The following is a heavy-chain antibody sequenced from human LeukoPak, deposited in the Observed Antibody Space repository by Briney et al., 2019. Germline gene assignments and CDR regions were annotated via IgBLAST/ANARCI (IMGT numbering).Heavy chain of an antibody. CDR3: ARWGSPYLTTIFGVVTISSYYYYYGMDV. Sequence: SETLSLTCTVSGDSITSGSYYWAWICQPPGKGLGWIGEINHSGSTNYNPSLKSRLTISVNTSKNQFSLKLSSVTAADTAVYYCARWGSPYLTTIFGVVTISSYYYYYGMDVWGQGTTVTVSS. V-gene: IGHV4-39*07. D-gene: IGHD3-3*01. CDR1: GDSITSGSYY. CDR2: INHSGST. J-gene: IGHJ6*02.